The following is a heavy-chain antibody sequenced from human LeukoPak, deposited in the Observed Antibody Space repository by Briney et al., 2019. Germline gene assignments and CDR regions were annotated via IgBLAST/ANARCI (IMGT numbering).Heavy chain of an antibody. J-gene: IGHJ4*02. CDR1: GGSISSSSYY. V-gene: IGHV4-61*01. D-gene: IGHD5-12*01. CDR2: IYYTGNT. Sequence: SETLSLTCTVSGGSISSSSYYWSWIRQPPGKGLEWIGYIYYTGNTNNNPSLKSRVTISVDTSKNQFSLKLSSVTAADTAVYYCARGPLGSGYTYFDYWGQGTLVTVSS. CDR3: ARGPLGSGYTYFDY.